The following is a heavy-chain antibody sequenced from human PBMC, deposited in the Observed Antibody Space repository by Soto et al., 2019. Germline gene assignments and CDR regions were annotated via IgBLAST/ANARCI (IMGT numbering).Heavy chain of an antibody. V-gene: IGHV3-23*01. D-gene: IGHD3-10*01. Sequence: PGGSLRLSCAASEFTFSNYAMSWVRQAPGKGLEWVSSISGSGGSTYYADSVKGRFTISRDNSKNTLYLQMNSLRAEDTAVYYCAKGGFLRFSNYYSYMDVWGKGTTFTVPS. J-gene: IGHJ6*03. CDR2: ISGSGGST. CDR3: AKGGFLRFSNYYSYMDV. CDR1: EFTFSNYA.